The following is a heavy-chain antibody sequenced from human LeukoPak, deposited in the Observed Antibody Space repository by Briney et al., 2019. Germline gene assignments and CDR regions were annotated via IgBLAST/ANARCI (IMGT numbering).Heavy chain of an antibody. CDR2: IRSRANSYVA. V-gene: IGHV3-73*01. CDR3: SRLTDKYCSRANCYVDNFYGLDV. J-gene: IGHJ6*02. D-gene: IGHD2-2*01. CDR1: GFPFSDSA. Sequence: GGSLRLSCEASGFPFSDSALDWVRQAPGKGLEWVGRIRSRANSYVAQYQPSLIGRVTISRDDSRDTAYLQMHSLSPADTAVYYCSRLTDKYCSRANCYVDNFYGLDVWGQGTRVTVSS.